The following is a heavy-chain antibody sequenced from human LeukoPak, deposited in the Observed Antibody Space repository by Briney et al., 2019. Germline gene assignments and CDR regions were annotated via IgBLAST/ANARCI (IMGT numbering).Heavy chain of an antibody. CDR2: IIPILGIA. D-gene: IGHD3-3*01. CDR1: GGTFSSYA. V-gene: IGHV1-69*04. Sequence: SVKVSCKASGGTFSSYAISWVRQAPGQGREWMGRIIPILGIANYAQKFQGRVTITADKSTSTAYMELSSLRSEDTAVYYCARTSYDFWSGYLGYWGQGTLVTVSS. J-gene: IGHJ4*02. CDR3: ARTSYDFWSGYLGY.